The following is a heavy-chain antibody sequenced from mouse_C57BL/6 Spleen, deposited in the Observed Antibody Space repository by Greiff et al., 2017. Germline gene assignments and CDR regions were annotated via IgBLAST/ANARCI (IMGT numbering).Heavy chain of an antibody. Sequence: QVQLQQSGAELARPGASVKLSCKASGYTFTSYGISWVKQRTGQGLEWIGEIYPRSGNTYYNEKFKGKATLNADKSSSTAYMELRSLTSEDSAVYFCARIDGYYVPYAMDYWGQGTSVTVSS. CDR1: GYTFTSYG. CDR2: IYPRSGNT. V-gene: IGHV1-81*01. CDR3: ARIDGYYVPYAMDY. J-gene: IGHJ4*01. D-gene: IGHD2-3*01.